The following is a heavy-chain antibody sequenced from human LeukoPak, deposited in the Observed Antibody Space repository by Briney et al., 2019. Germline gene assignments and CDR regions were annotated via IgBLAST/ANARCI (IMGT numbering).Heavy chain of an antibody. V-gene: IGHV3-11*01. CDR2: ISSTGFTI. J-gene: IGHJ4*02. D-gene: IGHD4-11*01. Sequence: GRSLRLSCAASGFTFSDYYTSWIRQAPGRGLEWISYISSTGFTIYYADSVKGRFTISRDNAENSVSLQMNSLTAEDTAVYYCARGIDYSTLDYWGQGNLVTVSS. CDR3: ARGIDYSTLDY. CDR1: GFTFSDYY.